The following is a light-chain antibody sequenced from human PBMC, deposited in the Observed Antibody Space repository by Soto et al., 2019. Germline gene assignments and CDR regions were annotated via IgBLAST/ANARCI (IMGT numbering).Light chain of an antibody. J-gene: IGKJ4*01. CDR3: QQYDNRSPLT. CDR1: QSVWSN. CDR2: GAS. V-gene: IGKV3-15*01. Sequence: EVVMTQFPATLSVSPGGRATLSCRASQSVWSNLAWYQQKPGQALRLLIYGASTRATGVPAKFSGSGSGTEFTLTISSLQTEDFGVYYCQQYDNRSPLTFGGGTKVEI.